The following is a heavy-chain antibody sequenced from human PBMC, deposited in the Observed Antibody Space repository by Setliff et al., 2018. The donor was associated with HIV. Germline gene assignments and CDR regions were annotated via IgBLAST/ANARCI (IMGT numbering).Heavy chain of an antibody. Sequence: SETLSLTCTVSDVSISAYYWSWIRQPPGKGLEWIGEINHSGSTNYNPSLKXXXXISVDTYKNQFSLKVTSVTAADTAVYYCASCIFGDYARYFDLWGRGTLVTVSS. V-gene: IGHV4-34*01. CDR1: DVSISAYY. CDR2: INHSGST. CDR3: ASCIFGDYARYFDL. J-gene: IGHJ2*01. D-gene: IGHD4-17*01.